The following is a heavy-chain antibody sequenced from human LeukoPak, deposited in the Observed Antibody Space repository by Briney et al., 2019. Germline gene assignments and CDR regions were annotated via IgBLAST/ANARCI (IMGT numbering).Heavy chain of an antibody. CDR3: AGSYSSGWDHYYYYMDV. J-gene: IGHJ6*03. V-gene: IGHV4-34*01. CDR2: INHSGST. Sequence: SGTLSLTCAVYGGSFSGYYWSWIRQPPGKGLEWIGEINHSGSTNYNPSLKSRVTISVDTSKNQFSLKLSSVTAADTAVYYCAGSYSSGWDHYYYYMDVWGKGTTVTVSS. D-gene: IGHD6-19*01. CDR1: GGSFSGYY.